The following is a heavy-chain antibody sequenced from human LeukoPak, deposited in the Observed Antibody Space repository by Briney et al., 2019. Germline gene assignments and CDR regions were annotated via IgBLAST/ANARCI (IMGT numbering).Heavy chain of an antibody. V-gene: IGHV3-23*01. J-gene: IGHJ4*02. CDR2: ITPSGGTT. CDR1: GFTFSIYG. Sequence: GGSLRLSCAASGFTFSIYGMNWVRQAPGKGLEWVSGITPSGGTTYYTDSVKGRFTISRDNSKNTVYLQMNSLRAEDTAVYYCAKGVGYCSGGSCQQFDYWGQGTLVTVSS. D-gene: IGHD2-15*01. CDR3: AKGVGYCSGGSCQQFDY.